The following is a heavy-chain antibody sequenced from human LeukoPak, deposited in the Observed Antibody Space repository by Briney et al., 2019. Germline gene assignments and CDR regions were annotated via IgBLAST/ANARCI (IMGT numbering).Heavy chain of an antibody. Sequence: GGSLRLSCAASGFAFSSYSMNWVRQAPGKGLEWVSSITRSSTSTYYTDSVRGRFTISRDNAKNSLYLQMNSLRAEDTAVYYCARDNWNDAPGGFDPWGQGTLVTVSS. D-gene: IGHD1-20*01. CDR1: GFAFSSYS. CDR2: ITRSSTST. J-gene: IGHJ5*02. V-gene: IGHV3-21*01. CDR3: ARDNWNDAPGGFDP.